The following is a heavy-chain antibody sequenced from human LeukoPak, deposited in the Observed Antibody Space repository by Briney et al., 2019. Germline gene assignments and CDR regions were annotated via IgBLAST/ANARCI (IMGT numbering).Heavy chain of an antibody. CDR3: ARDLHYDILTGYGARSAFDI. CDR1: GGSISGYY. D-gene: IGHD3-9*01. V-gene: IGHV4-59*01. Sequence: SGTLSLTCTVSGGSISGYYWSWIRQPPGKGLEWIGYIYYSGSTNYNPSLKSRVTISVDTSKNQFSLKLSSVTAADTAVYYCARDLHYDILTGYGARSAFDIWGQGTMVTVSS. J-gene: IGHJ3*02. CDR2: IYYSGST.